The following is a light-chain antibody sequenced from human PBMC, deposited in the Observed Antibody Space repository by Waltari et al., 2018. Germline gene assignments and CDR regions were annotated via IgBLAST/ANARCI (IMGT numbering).Light chain of an antibody. J-gene: IGKJ2*01. CDR1: QSILYSSTTKNY. V-gene: IGKV4-1*01. CDR2: WAS. CDR3: QQYYSIPYT. Sequence: DIVMTQSPDSLAVSLGEWATINCTSSQSILYSSTTKNYLAWYPPKPGQPPNLLIYWASTRESGVPDRFSGSGSGTDFTLTISSLQAEDVAIYYCQQYYSIPYTFGQGTKLEIK.